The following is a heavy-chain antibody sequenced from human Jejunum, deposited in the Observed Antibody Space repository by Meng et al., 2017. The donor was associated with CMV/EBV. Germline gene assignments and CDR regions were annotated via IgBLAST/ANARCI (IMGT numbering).Heavy chain of an antibody. D-gene: IGHD1/OR15-1a*01. CDR3: ARDGTRDWNNYLLDYYYGLDV. J-gene: IGHJ6*02. CDR2: IRAYTGNT. CDR1: YG. V-gene: IGHV1-18*01. Sequence: YGISWVRHAPGQGLEWMGWIRAYTGNTKLAQKFQDRVTMTTDTPTSTAYMDLRSLRSDDTAVYYCARDGTRDWNNYLLDYYYGLDVWGQGTTVTVSS.